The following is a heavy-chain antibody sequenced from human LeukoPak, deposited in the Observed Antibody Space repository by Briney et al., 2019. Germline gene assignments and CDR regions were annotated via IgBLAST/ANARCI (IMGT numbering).Heavy chain of an antibody. J-gene: IGHJ4*02. CDR1: GITLNIFA. CDR3: AREGSYIAAPFDY. CDR2: INTEGSSA. V-gene: IGHV3-74*01. D-gene: IGHD6-6*01. Sequence: GGSLRLSCAASGITLNIFAMNWVRQAPGKGLVWVSRINTEGSSASYADSVKGRFTISRDNAKNTLYLQMNSLRAEDTAVYYCAREGSYIAAPFDYWGQGTLVTLSS.